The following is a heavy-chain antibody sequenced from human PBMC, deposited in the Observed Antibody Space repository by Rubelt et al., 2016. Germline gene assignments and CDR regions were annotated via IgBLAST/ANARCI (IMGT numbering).Heavy chain of an antibody. CDR1: GYTFISYA. CDR3: ARDEDH. V-gene: IGHV1-3*01. Sequence: QVQLVQSGAEVKKPGASVKVSCKASGYTFISYAIHWVRQAPGQSLEWVGWINAGNGDTKYSERFQDRLTLTRNTSASTTDVELSNLRSEDTAVYYCARDEDHWGQGALVTVSS. CDR2: INAGNGDT. J-gene: IGHJ4*02.